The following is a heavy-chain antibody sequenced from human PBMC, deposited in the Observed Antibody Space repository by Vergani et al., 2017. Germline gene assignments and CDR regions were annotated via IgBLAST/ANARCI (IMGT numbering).Heavy chain of an antibody. J-gene: IGHJ6*03. V-gene: IGHV4-38-2*01. CDR2: IYHSGST. Sequence: QVQLQESGPGLVKPSETLSLTCAVSGYSISSGYYWGWIRQPPGKGLEWIGSIYHSGSTYYNPSLKSRVTISVDTSKNQFSLKLSSVTAADTAVYYCARAVTHYYYYYYYMDVWGKG. CDR1: GYSISSGYY. D-gene: IGHD4-11*01. CDR3: ARAVTHYYYYYYYMDV.